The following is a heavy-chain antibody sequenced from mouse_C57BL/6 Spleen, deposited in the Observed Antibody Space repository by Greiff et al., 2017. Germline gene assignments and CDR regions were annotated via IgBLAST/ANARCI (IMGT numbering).Heavy chain of an antibody. CDR1: GFTFSSYA. CDR2: ISDGGSYT. CDR3: ARNYGSSYEGYFDY. J-gene: IGHJ2*01. V-gene: IGHV5-4*03. Sequence: EVKLVESGGGLVKPGGSLKLSCAASGFTFSSYAMSWVRQTPEKRLEWVATISDGGSYTYYPDNVKGRFTISRDNAKNNLYLQMSHLKSEDTAMYYWARNYGSSYEGYFDYWGQGTTLTVSS. D-gene: IGHD1-1*01.